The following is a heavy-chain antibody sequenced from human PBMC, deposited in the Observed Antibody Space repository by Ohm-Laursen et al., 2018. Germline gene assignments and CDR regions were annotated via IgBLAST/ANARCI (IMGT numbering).Heavy chain of an antibody. J-gene: IGHJ4*02. Sequence: SDTLSLTCTVSGGSISSFYWSWIRQPPGKGLEYIGYIYYSGSTNYSPSLKSRLTISVDTSKNQFSLKLSSVTAADTAVYYCASLVVTALHGYYFDYWGQGTLVTVSS. D-gene: IGHD2-21*02. CDR2: IYYSGST. CDR3: ASLVVTALHGYYFDY. V-gene: IGHV4-59*07. CDR1: GGSISSFY.